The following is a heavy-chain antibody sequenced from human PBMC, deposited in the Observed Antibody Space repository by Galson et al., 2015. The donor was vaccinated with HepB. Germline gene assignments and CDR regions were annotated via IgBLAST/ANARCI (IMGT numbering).Heavy chain of an antibody. J-gene: IGHJ4*02. CDR3: AKGEYYYDSSGYFFDY. Sequence: SVKVSCKASGYTFTSYYMHWVRQAPGQGLEWMGIINPSGGSTSYAQKFQGRVTMTRDTSTSTVYMELSSLRSEDTAVYYCAKGEYYYDSSGYFFDYWGQGALVTVSS. V-gene: IGHV1-46*03. CDR2: INPSGGST. CDR1: GYTFTSYY. D-gene: IGHD3-22*01.